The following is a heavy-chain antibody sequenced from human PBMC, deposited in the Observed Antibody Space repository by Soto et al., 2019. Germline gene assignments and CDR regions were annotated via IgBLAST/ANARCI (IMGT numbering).Heavy chain of an antibody. CDR3: ARDRGGTGTCGGWGDHWFDP. V-gene: IGHV4-59*01. CDR2: IYYSGST. J-gene: IGHJ5*02. Sequence: QVQLQESGPGLVKPSETLSLTCTVSGGSISSYYWSWIRQPPGKGLEWTGFIYYSGSTNYNPSLKSRVNISVNTAKNQSPLKLRSVTAGDTAVYYCARDRGGTGTCGGWGDHWFDPWGQGTLVTVSS. CDR1: GGSISSYY. D-gene: IGHD1-7*01.